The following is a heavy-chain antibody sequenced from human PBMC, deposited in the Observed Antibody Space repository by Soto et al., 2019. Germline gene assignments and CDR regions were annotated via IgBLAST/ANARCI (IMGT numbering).Heavy chain of an antibody. CDR2: ISSSSSTI. V-gene: IGHV3-48*02. Sequence: SGGSLRLSCAASGFTFSSYSMNWVRQAPGKGLEWVSYISSSSSTIYYADSVKGRFTISRDNAKNSLYLQMNSLRDEDTAVYYCARVSSITIFGVVYYYYYGMDVWGQGTTVTVSS. CDR1: GFTFSSYS. J-gene: IGHJ6*02. CDR3: ARVSSITIFGVVYYYYYGMDV. D-gene: IGHD3-3*01.